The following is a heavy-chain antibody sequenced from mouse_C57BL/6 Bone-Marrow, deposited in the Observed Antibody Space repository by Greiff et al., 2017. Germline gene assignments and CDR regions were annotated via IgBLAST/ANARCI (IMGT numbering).Heavy chain of an antibody. J-gene: IGHJ1*03. CDR3: DTITTVVAPYWYFDV. CDR2: IYPGDGDT. V-gene: IGHV1-82*01. D-gene: IGHD1-1*01. Sequence: QVQLQQSGPELVKPGASVKISCKASGYAFSSSWMNWVKQRPGKGLEWIGRIYPGDGDTNYNGKFKGKATLTADKSSSTAYMQLSSLTSEDSAVYFCDTITTVVAPYWYFDVWGTGTTVTVSS. CDR1: GYAFSSSW.